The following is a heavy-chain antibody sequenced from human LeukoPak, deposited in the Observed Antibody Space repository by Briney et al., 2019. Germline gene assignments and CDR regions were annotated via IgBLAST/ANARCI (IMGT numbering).Heavy chain of an antibody. J-gene: IGHJ4*02. Sequence: SETLSLTCTVSGGSITDYCWSCIRQPPGKGLEWIGFICYSGSTNYNPSLKSRVTISVDTSTNQFSLKLSSVTAADTAVYYCVRVVDITTSAGGYWGQGTLVTVSS. V-gene: IGHV4-59*12. D-gene: IGHD3-22*01. CDR1: GGSITDYC. CDR2: ICYSGST. CDR3: VRVVDITTSAGGY.